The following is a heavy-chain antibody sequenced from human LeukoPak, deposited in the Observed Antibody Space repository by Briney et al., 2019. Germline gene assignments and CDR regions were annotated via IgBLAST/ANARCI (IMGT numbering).Heavy chain of an antibody. CDR2: ITNSDNSM. V-gene: IGHV3-11*01. CDR1: GFTFSDYY. D-gene: IGHD2-15*01. Sequence: GGSLRLSCAASGFTFSDYYMTWIRQAPGKGLEWVSYITNSDNSMYYADSVKGRFTISGDNAKNSLHLQMNSLRAEDTAVYYCARIWPSVAAFDIWGQGTMVTVSS. J-gene: IGHJ3*02. CDR3: ARIWPSVAAFDI.